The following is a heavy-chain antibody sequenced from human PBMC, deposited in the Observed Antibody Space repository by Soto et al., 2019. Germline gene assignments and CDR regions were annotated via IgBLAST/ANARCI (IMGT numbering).Heavy chain of an antibody. D-gene: IGHD1-1*01. J-gene: IGHJ6*02. CDR2: IWYDGSNK. CDR1: GFTFSSYG. Sequence: GGSLRLSCAASGFTFSSYGMHWVRQAPGKGLEWVAVIWYDGSNKYYADSVKGRFTISRDNSKNTLYLQMNSLGAEDTAVYYCARDGVNWNHSPRYYYYYGMDVWGQGTTVTVSS. CDR3: ARDGVNWNHSPRYYYYYGMDV. V-gene: IGHV3-33*01.